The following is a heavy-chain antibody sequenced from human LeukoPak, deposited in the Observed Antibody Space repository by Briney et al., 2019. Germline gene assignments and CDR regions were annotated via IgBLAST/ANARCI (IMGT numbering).Heavy chain of an antibody. CDR1: GFTFSSYG. J-gene: IGHJ4*02. Sequence: GGSLRLSCAASGFTFSSYGMSWVRQAPGKGLEWVTNIKQDGSEKYYVDSVKGRFTISRDNAKNSLYLQMNSLRAEDTAVYHCARDMVIVGATKGGLDYWGQGTLVTVSS. CDR2: IKQDGSEK. V-gene: IGHV3-7*01. D-gene: IGHD1-26*01. CDR3: ARDMVIVGATKGGLDY.